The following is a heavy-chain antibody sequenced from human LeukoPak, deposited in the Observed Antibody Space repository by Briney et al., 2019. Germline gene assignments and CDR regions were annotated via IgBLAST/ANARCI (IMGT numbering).Heavy chain of an antibody. CDR3: ANGDIAAAGNYYYYGMDV. D-gene: IGHD6-13*01. CDR2: ISGSGGST. Sequence: PGVSLRLSCAASGFTFSSYAMSWVRQAPGKGLEWVSAISGSGGSTYYADSVKGRFTISRDNSKNTLYLQMNSLRAEDTAVYYCANGDIAAAGNYYYYGMDVWGQGTTVTVSS. CDR1: GFTFSSYA. V-gene: IGHV3-23*01. J-gene: IGHJ6*02.